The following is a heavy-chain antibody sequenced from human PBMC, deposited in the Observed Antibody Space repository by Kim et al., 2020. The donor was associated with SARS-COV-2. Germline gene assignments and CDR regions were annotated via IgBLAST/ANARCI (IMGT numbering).Heavy chain of an antibody. V-gene: IGHV1-46*01. CDR3: ARAPFWSSSWYNNWFDP. D-gene: IGHD6-13*01. Sequence: FRGRVTMTRDTSTSTVYMELSSLRSEDTAVYYCARAPFWSSSWYNNWFDPWGQGTLVTVSS. J-gene: IGHJ5*02.